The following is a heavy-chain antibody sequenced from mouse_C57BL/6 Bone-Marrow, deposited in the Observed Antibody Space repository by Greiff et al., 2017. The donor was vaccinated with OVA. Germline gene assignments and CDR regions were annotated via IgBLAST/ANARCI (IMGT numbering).Heavy chain of an antibody. CDR3: ARRVTTVVASGDYFDY. CDR1: GYTFTTYP. CDR2: FHPYNDDT. D-gene: IGHD1-1*01. V-gene: IGHV1-47*01. J-gene: IGHJ2*01. Sequence: VMLVESGAELVKPGASVKMSCKASGYTFTTYPIEWMKQNHGKSLEWIGNFHPYNDDTKYNEKFKGKATLTVEKSSSTVYLELSRLTSDDSAVYYCARRVTTVVASGDYFDYWGQGTTLTVSS.